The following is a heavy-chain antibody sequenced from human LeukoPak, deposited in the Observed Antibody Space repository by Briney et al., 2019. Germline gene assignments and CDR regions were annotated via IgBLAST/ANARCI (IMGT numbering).Heavy chain of an antibody. CDR3: ARSPLGVVPAASNY. J-gene: IGHJ4*02. Sequence: GGSLRISCTSSGFSFSKYPMNWVRQAPGKGLEWVSSISSSSSYIYYADPVKGRFTISRDNAKNSLYLQMNSLRAEDTAVYYCARSPLGVVPAASNYWGQGTLVTVSS. CDR1: GFSFSKYP. CDR2: ISSSSSYI. V-gene: IGHV3-21*01. D-gene: IGHD2-2*01.